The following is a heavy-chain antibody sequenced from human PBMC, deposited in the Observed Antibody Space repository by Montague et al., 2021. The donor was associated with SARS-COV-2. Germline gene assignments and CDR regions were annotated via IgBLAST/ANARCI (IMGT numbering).Heavy chain of an antibody. D-gene: IGHD5-18*01. CDR3: ARGRRPVIPLGAGPAERSFDI. V-gene: IGHV4-34*01. Sequence: SETLSLTCAISGGSFSSYYWSWIRQPPGKGLEWIGEVNQSGNTIYNPSVKSGVTISVDTSKNQFYLRLNSVAAADTAVYYCARGRRPVIPLGAGPAERSFDIWGQGTMVTVSS. CDR2: VNQSGNT. CDR1: GGSFSSYY. J-gene: IGHJ3*02.